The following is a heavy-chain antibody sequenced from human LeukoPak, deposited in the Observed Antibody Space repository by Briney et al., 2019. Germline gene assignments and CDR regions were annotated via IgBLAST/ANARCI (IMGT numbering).Heavy chain of an antibody. J-gene: IGHJ6*02. CDR2: ISYDGSNK. CDR1: GFTFSSYA. D-gene: IGHD1-26*01. Sequence: GGSLRLSCAASGFTFSSYAMHWVRQAPGKGLEWVAVISYDGSNKYYADSVKGRLTISRDNSKNTLYLQMNSLRAEDTAVYYCASGDSGSYYYYGMDVWGQGTTVTVSS. CDR3: ASGDSGSYYYYGMDV. V-gene: IGHV3-30-3*01.